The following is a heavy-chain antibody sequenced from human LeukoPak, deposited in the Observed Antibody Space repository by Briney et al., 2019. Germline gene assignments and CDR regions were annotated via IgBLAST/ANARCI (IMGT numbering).Heavy chain of an antibody. D-gene: IGHD3-16*02. V-gene: IGHV6-1*01. Sequence: SQTLSLTCAISGDSVSSNCAAWNWIGQSPSRGLEWLGRTYYRPKWYNDYAVSVKSRITINPDTSKNQFSLQLNSVTPEDTAVYYCARDRYDYVWGSYRHDTETYNWFDPWGQGTLVTVSS. CDR2: TYYRPKWYN. CDR3: ARDRYDYVWGSYRHDTETYNWFDP. CDR1: GDSVSSNCAA. J-gene: IGHJ5*02.